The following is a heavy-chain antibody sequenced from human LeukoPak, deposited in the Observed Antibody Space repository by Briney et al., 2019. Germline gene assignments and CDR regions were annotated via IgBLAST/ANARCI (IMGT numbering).Heavy chain of an antibody. CDR1: GLTFSSFA. J-gene: IGHJ6*03. CDR2: ISSNGNII. V-gene: IGHV3-23*01. CDR3: AKGFDYGSGSLRYYYMDV. Sequence: HPGGSLRLSCATSGLTFSSFAMSWVRQAPGKGLEWVSHISSNGNIIYYADSVKGRFSISRDNSKNTLYLQMNSLRAEDTAVYYCAKGFDYGSGSLRYYYMDVWGKGTTVTVSS. D-gene: IGHD3-10*01.